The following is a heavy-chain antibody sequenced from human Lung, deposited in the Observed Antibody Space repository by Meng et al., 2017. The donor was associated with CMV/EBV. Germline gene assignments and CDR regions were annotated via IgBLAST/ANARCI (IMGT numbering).Heavy chain of an antibody. Sequence: ASXXVSXKASGYTFIGYYMHWVRQAPGQGLEWMGWIHPYTGDTNYAQKFQGRVIMTRDVSINTVYMELSRLRSDDTAVYYCARVQFLETANDAFDLWGQGXMVTVSS. CDR3: ARVQFLETANDAFDL. CDR2: IHPYTGDT. CDR1: GYTFIGYY. V-gene: IGHV1-2*02. D-gene: IGHD2-21*01. J-gene: IGHJ3*01.